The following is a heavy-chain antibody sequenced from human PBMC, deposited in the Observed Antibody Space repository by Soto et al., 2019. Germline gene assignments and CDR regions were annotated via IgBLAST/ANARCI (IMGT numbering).Heavy chain of an antibody. V-gene: IGHV3-48*01. CDR2: ISSSSSTI. Sequence: GGSLRLSCAASGFTFSSYSMNWVRQAPGKGLEWVSYISSSSSTIYYADSVKDRFTISRDNAKNSLYLQMNSLRAEDTAVYYCASSYSNYALIDYYYYGMDVWGQGTTVTVSS. D-gene: IGHD4-4*01. CDR3: ASSYSNYALIDYYYYGMDV. CDR1: GFTFSSYS. J-gene: IGHJ6*02.